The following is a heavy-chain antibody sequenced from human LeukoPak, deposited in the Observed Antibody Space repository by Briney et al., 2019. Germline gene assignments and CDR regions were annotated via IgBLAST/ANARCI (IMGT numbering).Heavy chain of an antibody. D-gene: IGHD4-23*01. CDR2: IKKDGSQK. Sequence: GGSLRLSCVASGFTFSSYWMSWVRQAPGKGLEWVANIKKDGSQKYYVDSVKGRFTISRDNAENALYLQMNSLRAEDTAVYYCASDRSRTTVENSNWFDPWGQGTLVTVSS. CDR1: GFTFSSYW. V-gene: IGHV3-7*04. CDR3: ASDRSRTTVENSNWFDP. J-gene: IGHJ5*02.